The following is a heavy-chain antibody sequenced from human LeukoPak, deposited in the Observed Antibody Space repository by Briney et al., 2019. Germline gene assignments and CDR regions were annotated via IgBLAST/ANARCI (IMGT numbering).Heavy chain of an antibody. CDR2: IYTSGST. J-gene: IGHJ4*02. V-gene: IGHV4-4*07. CDR3: TSGWYEYHFDY. D-gene: IGHD6-19*01. Sequence: SETLSLTCTVSGGSISSYYWSWIRQPAGKGLEWIGRIYTSGSTNYNPSLKSRVTMSVDTSKNQFSLKLSSVTAADTAVYYCTSGWYEYHFDYWGQGTLVTVSS. CDR1: GGSISSYY.